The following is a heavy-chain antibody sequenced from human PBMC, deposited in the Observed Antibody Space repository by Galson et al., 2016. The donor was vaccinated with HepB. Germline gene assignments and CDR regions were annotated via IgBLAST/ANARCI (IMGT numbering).Heavy chain of an antibody. Sequence: SETLSLTCTVFGGSLIGDSYYWGWIRQPPGKGLEWIGTVYYSGTTYYNPSLKSRVTISVDTSKNQFSLRLSSVTAADTAVYYCAKHREPFLEWLIWFDPWGQGTLVTVSS. CDR1: GGSLIGDSYY. CDR2: VYYSGTT. D-gene: IGHD3-3*02. V-gene: IGHV4-39*01. CDR3: AKHREPFLEWLIWFDP. J-gene: IGHJ5*02.